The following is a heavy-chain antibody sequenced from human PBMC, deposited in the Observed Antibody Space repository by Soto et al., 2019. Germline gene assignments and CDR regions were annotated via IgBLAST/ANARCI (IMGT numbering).Heavy chain of an antibody. CDR3: ARASSAKDFDY. CDR2: IYYSGST. CDR1: GGSISSYY. D-gene: IGHD6-19*01. Sequence: SETLSLTCTVSGGSISSYYWSWIRQPPGKGLEWIGYIYYSGSTHYNPSLKSRVTISVDTSKNQFSLKLSSVTAADTAVYYCARASSAKDFDYWGQGTLVTVSS. V-gene: IGHV4-59*01. J-gene: IGHJ4*02.